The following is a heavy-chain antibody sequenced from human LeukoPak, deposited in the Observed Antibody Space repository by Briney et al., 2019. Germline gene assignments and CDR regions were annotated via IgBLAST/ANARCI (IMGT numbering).Heavy chain of an antibody. J-gene: IGHJ4*02. D-gene: IGHD1-26*01. Sequence: GGSLRLSCAASGFTVTDTYVSWIRQAPGKGLQWVSVIYGGGDTHYVDSVMGRFTISRDSSKNMVYLQLKSLRAEDTAVYYCATHAASGSYFFDSWGQGTLVTVSS. CDR2: IYGGGDT. V-gene: IGHV3-53*01. CDR3: ATHAASGSYFFDS. CDR1: GFTVTDTY.